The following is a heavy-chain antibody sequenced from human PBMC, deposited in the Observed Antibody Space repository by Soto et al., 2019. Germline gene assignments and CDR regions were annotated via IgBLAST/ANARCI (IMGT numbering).Heavy chain of an antibody. D-gene: IGHD1-26*01. CDR1: GFTFSSYG. J-gene: IGHJ6*02. CDR3: ARCGKEVVGATPNYYYAMAV. CDR2: IWYDGSNK. Sequence: PGGSVRLSCAASGFTFSSYGMHWVRQAPGKGLEWVAVIWYDGSNKYYADSVKGRFTISRDNSKNTLYLQMNSLRAEDTAVYYCARCGKEVVGATPNYYYAMAVGAQETTVTVS. V-gene: IGHV3-33*01.